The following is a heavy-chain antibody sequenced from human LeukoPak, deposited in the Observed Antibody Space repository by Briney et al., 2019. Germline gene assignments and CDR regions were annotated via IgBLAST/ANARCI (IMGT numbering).Heavy chain of an antibody. CDR2: IHPRDGST. J-gene: IGHJ4*02. Sequence: ASVKVSCKASGYTFTSNYIHWVRQAPGQGLEWMGMIHPRDGSTSYAQKFQGRVTVTRDTSTSTVHMELSGLRSEDTAVYYCARDQEGFDYWGRGTLVTVSS. CDR3: ARDQEGFDY. V-gene: IGHV1-46*01. CDR1: GYTFTSNY.